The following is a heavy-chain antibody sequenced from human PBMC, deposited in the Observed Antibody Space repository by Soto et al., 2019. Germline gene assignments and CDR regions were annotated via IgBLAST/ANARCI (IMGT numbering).Heavy chain of an antibody. Sequence: GGSLRLSCVASGFTFSTYAMSWVRQAPGKGLEWVSALTPSGGETYYADSVKGRFTISRDNSMNALYLQMNSLRIEDTAVYYCAHPRGYGVFDAYDIWGQGTMVNVSS. D-gene: IGHD4-17*01. CDR2: LTPSGGET. V-gene: IGHV3-23*01. CDR3: AHPRGYGVFDAYDI. CDR1: GFTFSTYA. J-gene: IGHJ3*02.